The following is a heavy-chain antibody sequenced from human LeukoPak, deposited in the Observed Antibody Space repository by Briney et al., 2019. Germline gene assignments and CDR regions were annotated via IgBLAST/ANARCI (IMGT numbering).Heavy chain of an antibody. V-gene: IGHV4-59*06. CDR3: ARSSHYSDSSAYAL. J-gene: IGHJ4*02. D-gene: IGHD3-22*01. Sequence: SETLSLTCTVSGGSISSYYWSWIRQPAGKGLEWIGYIYYGGSTYYNPSLKSRVTISQDTSKDQISLKLSSVTAADTAVYYCARSSHYSDSSAYALWGQGTLVTVSS. CDR2: IYYGGST. CDR1: GGSISSYY.